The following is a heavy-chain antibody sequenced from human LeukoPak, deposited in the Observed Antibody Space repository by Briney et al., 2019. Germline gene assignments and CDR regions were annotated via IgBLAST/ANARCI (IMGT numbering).Heavy chain of an antibody. Sequence: GGSLTLSCAASGFKFSNYGMHWVRQAPGRGLEWVSSISSSIPFRYYADSVKGRFTISRDNAKNSVYLQMNSLTAEDTAVYYCARDYCTNGVCPFFYYYYYMDVWGKGTTVTVSS. D-gene: IGHD2-8*01. CDR3: ARDYCTNGVCPFFYYYYYMDV. J-gene: IGHJ6*03. V-gene: IGHV3-21*01. CDR2: ISSSIPFR. CDR1: GFKFSNYG.